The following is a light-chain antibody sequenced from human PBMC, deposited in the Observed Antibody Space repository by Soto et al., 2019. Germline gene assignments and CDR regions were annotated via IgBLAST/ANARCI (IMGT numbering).Light chain of an antibody. CDR3: QQYDSYSWT. Sequence: DVQXXQSPSXLSASXGERVTITYRASQSVSNWLAWYQQKPGKAPNLLIYDVSSLESGVPSRFSGSGSGTEFILTISSLQPDDFATYYCQQYDSYSWTFGQGTKVDI. J-gene: IGKJ1*01. CDR2: DVS. CDR1: QSVSNW. V-gene: IGKV1-5*01.